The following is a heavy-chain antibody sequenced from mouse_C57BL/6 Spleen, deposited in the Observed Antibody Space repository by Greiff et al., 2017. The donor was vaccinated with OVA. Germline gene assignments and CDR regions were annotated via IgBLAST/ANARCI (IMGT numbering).Heavy chain of an antibody. J-gene: IGHJ4*01. Sequence: VKLQQSGAELVKPGASVKLSCKASGYTFTEYTIHWVKQRSGQGLEWIGWFYPGSGSIKYNEKFKDKATLTADKSSSTVYMELSRLTSEDSAVYFCARHEPFTTVVARNYAMDYWGQGTSVTVSS. CDR3: ARHEPFTTVVARNYAMDY. CDR2: FYPGSGSI. D-gene: IGHD1-1*01. V-gene: IGHV1-62-2*01. CDR1: GYTFTEYT.